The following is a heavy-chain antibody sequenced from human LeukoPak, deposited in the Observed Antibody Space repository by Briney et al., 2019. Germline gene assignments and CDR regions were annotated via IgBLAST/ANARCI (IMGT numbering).Heavy chain of an antibody. J-gene: IGHJ4*02. CDR2: IVSNAGST. D-gene: IGHD5-12*01. CDR1: GFTFSDYY. CDR3: VKPLGSSGYGYFFDY. Sequence: PGGSLRLSCAASGFTFSDYYMSWIRQAPGKGLEYVSAIVSNAGSTYYADSVKGRFTISRDNSKNTLYLQMSSLRAEDTGVYYCVKPLGSSGYGYFFDYWGQGTLVTVSS. V-gene: IGHV3-64D*06.